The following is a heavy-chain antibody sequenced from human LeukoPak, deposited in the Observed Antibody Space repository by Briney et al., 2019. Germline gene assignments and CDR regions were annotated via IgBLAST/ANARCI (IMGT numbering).Heavy chain of an antibody. D-gene: IGHD1-26*01. V-gene: IGHV3-30*07. CDR1: GFTFSSYA. CDR2: ISYDGSSK. Sequence: GRSPRLSCAASGFTFSSYAMHWVRQAPGKGLEWVAVISYDGSSKYYADSVKGRLTISRDNSKNTLYLEMNSLRAEDTAVYYCAKGGGSYSGFDIWGHGTMVTVS. CDR3: AKGGGSYSGFDI. J-gene: IGHJ3*02.